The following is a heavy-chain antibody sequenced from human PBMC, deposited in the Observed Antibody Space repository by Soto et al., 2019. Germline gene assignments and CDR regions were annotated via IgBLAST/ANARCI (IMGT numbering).Heavy chain of an antibody. CDR3: ARLWFGELFRRVFDY. J-gene: IGHJ4*02. CDR1: GFTFSSYA. V-gene: IGHV3-23*01. CDR2: ISGSGGST. D-gene: IGHD3-10*01. Sequence: PGGSLRLSCAASGFTFSSYAMSWVRQAPGKGLEWVSAISGSGGSTYYADSVKGRFTISRDNSKNTLYLQMNSLRAEDTAVYYCARLWFGELFRRVFDYWGQGTLVTVSS.